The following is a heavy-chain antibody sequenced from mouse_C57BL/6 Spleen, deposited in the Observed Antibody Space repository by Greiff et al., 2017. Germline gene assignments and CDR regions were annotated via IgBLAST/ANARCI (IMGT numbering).Heavy chain of an antibody. V-gene: IGHV5-16*01. Sequence: EVKLMESEGGLVQPGSSMKLSCTASGFTFSDYYMAWVRQVPEKGLEWVANINYDGSSTYYLDSLKSRFIISRDNAKNILYLQMSSLKSEDTATYYCARGPSYYSNWYFDVWGTGTTVTVSS. J-gene: IGHJ1*03. CDR1: GFTFSDYY. CDR3: ARGPSYYSNWYFDV. D-gene: IGHD2-5*01. CDR2: INYDGSST.